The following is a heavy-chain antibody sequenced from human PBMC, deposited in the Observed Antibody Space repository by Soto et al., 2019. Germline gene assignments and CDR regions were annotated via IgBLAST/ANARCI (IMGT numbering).Heavy chain of an antibody. J-gene: IGHJ4*02. CDR3: ARDQFATIFGVVTYYFDY. CDR2: IWYDGSNK. Sequence: HPGGSLRLSCAASGFTFSSYGMHWVRQAPGKGLEWVAVIWYDGSNKYYADSVKGRFTISRDNSKNTLYLQMNSLRAEDTAVYYCARDQFATIFGVVTYYFDYWGQGTLVTVSS. CDR1: GFTFSSYG. V-gene: IGHV3-33*01. D-gene: IGHD3-3*01.